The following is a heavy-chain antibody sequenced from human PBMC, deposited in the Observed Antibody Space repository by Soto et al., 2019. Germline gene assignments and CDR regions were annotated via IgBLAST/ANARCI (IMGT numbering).Heavy chain of an antibody. CDR3: TAHSSGWPSSSGS. J-gene: IGHJ5*02. D-gene: IGHD6-19*01. CDR2: IKTKTEGGTA. Sequence: EAQLVESGGGLVKPGGSLRLSCAASGVTISNAFMTWVRQAPGKGLEFVGRIKTKTEGGTADCAAPMKGRFTISRDDSKNTLYLQMNSLNIEDTAVYYCTAHSSGWPSSSGSWGQGTLVTVSS. V-gene: IGHV3-15*01. CDR1: GVTISNAF.